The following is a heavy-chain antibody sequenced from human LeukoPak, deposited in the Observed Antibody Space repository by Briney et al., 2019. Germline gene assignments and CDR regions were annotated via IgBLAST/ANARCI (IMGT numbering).Heavy chain of an antibody. D-gene: IGHD6-19*01. CDR3: VGSTGWPGY. CDR2: ISSDGST. J-gene: IGHJ4*02. CDR1: GFTFSSYW. Sequence: GGSLRLSCAASGFTFSSYWMHWVRQAPGKGLVWVSRISSDGSTVYADFVKGRFTISRDNAKNTLYLQMNSLREEDTAVYYCVGSTGWPGYRGQGTLVTVSS. V-gene: IGHV3-74*01.